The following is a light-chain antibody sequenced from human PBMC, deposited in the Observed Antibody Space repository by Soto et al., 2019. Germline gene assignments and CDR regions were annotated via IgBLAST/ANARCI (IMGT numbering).Light chain of an antibody. J-gene: IGLJ3*02. CDR3: SSYSTTTTPQWV. Sequence: QSALTQPASVSGFPGQSITISCTGTSSDVGGYNYVSWYQQHPGKAPKLMIYEVSNRPSGVSNRFSGSKSGNTASLTISGLQAEDEADYYCSSYSTTTTPQWVFGGGTKVTVL. V-gene: IGLV2-14*01. CDR2: EVS. CDR1: SSDVGGYNY.